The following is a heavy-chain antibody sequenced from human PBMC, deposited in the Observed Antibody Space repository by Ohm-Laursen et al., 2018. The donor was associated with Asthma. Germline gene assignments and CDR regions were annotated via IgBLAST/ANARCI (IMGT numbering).Heavy chain of an antibody. CDR3: ARIAYGSGYLWFDP. Sequence: SQTLSLTCAVSGYSISSSNWWGWIRQPPGEGLEWIGYIYYSGSTYYNPSLKSRVTMSVDTSKNQFSLKLSSVTAVDTAVYYCARIAYGSGYLWFDPWGQGTLVTVSS. CDR2: IYYSGST. CDR1: GYSISSSNW. D-gene: IGHD3-10*01. J-gene: IGHJ5*02. V-gene: IGHV4-28*02.